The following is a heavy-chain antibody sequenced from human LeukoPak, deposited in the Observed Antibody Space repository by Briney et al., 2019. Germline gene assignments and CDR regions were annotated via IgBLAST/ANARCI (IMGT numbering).Heavy chain of an antibody. J-gene: IGHJ4*02. CDR1: GFIFSEAW. CDR3: TSALNLVLGELLGY. V-gene: IGHV3-15*01. D-gene: IGHD3-16*01. CDR2: IKTEAEDGTT. Sequence: GGSLRLSCAASGFIFSEAWMAWVRQAPGKGLEWVGHIKTEAEDGTTDYAAPVKGRFTISRDDAKSTLYLQMNGLNTEDTAVYFCTSALNLVLGELLGYWGQGTLVTVSS.